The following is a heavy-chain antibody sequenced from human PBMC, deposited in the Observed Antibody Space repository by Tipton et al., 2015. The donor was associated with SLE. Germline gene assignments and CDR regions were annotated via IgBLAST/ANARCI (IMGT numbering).Heavy chain of an antibody. CDR1: GFPFSSYS. Sequence: SLRLSCAASGFPFSSYSMNWVRQAPGKGLNWVAVIWYDGSYKYYGDSVKGRFTISRDNSKKTVDLQMNSLRAEDTAVYYCARDRGMPASAPGGYYYYMDVWGKGTTVTVSS. J-gene: IGHJ6*03. CDR3: ARDRGMPASAPGGYYYYMDV. D-gene: IGHD6-13*01. V-gene: IGHV3-33*08. CDR2: IWYDGSYK.